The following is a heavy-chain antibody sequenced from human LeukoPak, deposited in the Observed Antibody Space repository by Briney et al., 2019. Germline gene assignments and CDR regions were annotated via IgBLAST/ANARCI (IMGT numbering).Heavy chain of an antibody. CDR3: ARDLTIAAPWGLGAFDI. CDR1: GGSISSSSYY. Sequence: SETLSLTCTVSGGSISSSSYYWSWIRQPPGKGLEWIGEINHSGSTNYNPSLKSRVTISVDTSKNQFSLKLSSVTAADTAVYYCARDLTIAAPWGLGAFDIWGQGTMVTVSS. D-gene: IGHD7-27*01. V-gene: IGHV4-39*07. J-gene: IGHJ3*02. CDR2: INHSGST.